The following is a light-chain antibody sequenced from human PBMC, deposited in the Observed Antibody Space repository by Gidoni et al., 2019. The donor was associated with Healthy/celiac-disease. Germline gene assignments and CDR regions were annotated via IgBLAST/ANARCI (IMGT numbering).Light chain of an antibody. CDR2: DAS. J-gene: IGKJ5*01. V-gene: IGKV3-11*01. CDR3: QQRSNWPSIT. Sequence: EIVLTQSPATLSLSPGERATLSCRASHSVSSYLACYQQKPGQAPRLLIYDASNRATGIPARFSGIGSGTDFTLTISSLEPEDFAVYYCQQRSNWPSITFXQXTRLEIK. CDR1: HSVSSY.